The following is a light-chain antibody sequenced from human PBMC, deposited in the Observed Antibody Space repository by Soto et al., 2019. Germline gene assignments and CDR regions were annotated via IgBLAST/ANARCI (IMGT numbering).Light chain of an antibody. V-gene: IGKV3-11*01. J-gene: IGKJ2*01. CDR2: DVS. Sequence: SVLTQSPATLSLSPGERATLSCRASQSDGNYIAWYQQKPGQPPRLLIYDVSNRATVVPARFSGSGSGTDFTLTISSLEPEDFGVYHCQQRSSWPRMYTFGQGTKLEI. CDR3: QQRSSWPRMYT. CDR1: QSDGNY.